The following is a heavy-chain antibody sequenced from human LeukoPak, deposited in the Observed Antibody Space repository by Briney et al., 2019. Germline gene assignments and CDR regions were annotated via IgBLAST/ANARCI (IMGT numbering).Heavy chain of an antibody. CDR1: GGSFSGYY. D-gene: IGHD3-22*01. CDR2: INHSGST. Sequence: SETLSLTCAVYGGSFSGYYWSWIRQPPGKGLEWIGEINHSGSTNYNPSLKSRVTISVDTSKNQFSLKLSSVTAADTAVYYCARLDNSGYYHIDYWGQGTLVSVSS. V-gene: IGHV4-34*01. J-gene: IGHJ4*02. CDR3: ARLDNSGYYHIDY.